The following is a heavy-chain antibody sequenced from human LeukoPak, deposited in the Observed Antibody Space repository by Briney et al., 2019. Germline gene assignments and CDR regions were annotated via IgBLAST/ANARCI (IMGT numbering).Heavy chain of an antibody. J-gene: IGHJ3*02. D-gene: IGHD6-19*01. Sequence: PSETLSLTCTVSGGSISSSSYYWGWIRQPPGKGLEWIGSIYYSGSTYYNPSLKSRVTISVDTSKNQFSLKLSSVTAADTAVYYCARDVPSGWYGVGAFDIWGQGTMVTVSS. CDR1: GGSISSSSYY. V-gene: IGHV4-39*07. CDR3: ARDVPSGWYGVGAFDI. CDR2: IYYSGST.